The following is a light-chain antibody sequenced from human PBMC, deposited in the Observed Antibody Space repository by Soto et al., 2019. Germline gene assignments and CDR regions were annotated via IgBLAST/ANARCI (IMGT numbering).Light chain of an antibody. CDR1: SSNIRGYNV. V-gene: IGLV2-23*01. Sequence: QSVLTQPASVSGSPGQSITISCSGTSSNIRGYNVVSWYQQHPGKAPKVIVYEGIKRPSGVSDRFSGSTSGSTASLTISGLQAEDEAEYYCCSYVGATTYVFGSGTKVTVL. J-gene: IGLJ1*01. CDR2: EGI. CDR3: CSYVGATTYV.